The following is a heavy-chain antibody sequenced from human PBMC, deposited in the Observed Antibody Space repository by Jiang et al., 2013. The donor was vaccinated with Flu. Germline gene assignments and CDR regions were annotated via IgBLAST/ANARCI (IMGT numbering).Heavy chain of an antibody. CDR3: ARGPSSGAFDV. J-gene: IGHJ3*01. D-gene: IGHD1-26*01. CDR2: MNPKNGGT. Sequence: SGAEVKRPGASVMVSCKASGYTFPDYYIHWLRRAPGQRLEWMGWMNPKNGGTKFAQKFEGRVAMTRDTSISTAYMELSDLRSDDTAVYFCARGPSSGAFDVWGQGTMV. CDR1: GYTFPDYY. V-gene: IGHV1-2*02.